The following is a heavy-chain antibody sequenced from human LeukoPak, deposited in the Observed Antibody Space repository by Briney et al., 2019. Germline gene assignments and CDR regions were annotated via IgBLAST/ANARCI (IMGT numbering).Heavy chain of an antibody. V-gene: IGHV3-21*01. CDR2: FCSSSSYV. CDR3: ASLPRPMVRGAISGY. J-gene: IGHJ4*02. D-gene: IGHD3-10*01. CDR1: GFTFSRYN. Sequence: GGPLRLSCTASGFTFSRYNVNWLRQAPGKGLEWVSSFCSSSSYVYYADSVNGRFTISRDNAKNSLYLQMNSLRAENTAVYYCASLPRPMVRGAISGYWGQGTLVTVSS.